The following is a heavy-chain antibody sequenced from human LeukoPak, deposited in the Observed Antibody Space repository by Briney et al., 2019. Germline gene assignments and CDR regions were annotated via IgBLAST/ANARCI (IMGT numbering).Heavy chain of an antibody. CDR3: SRVSTSGSYRRFDALHI. D-gene: IGHD6-19*01. V-gene: IGHV3-49*03. J-gene: IGHJ3*02. CDR1: GFTFGDYA. Sequence: AGGSLRLSCRTSGFTFGDYALSWFRQAPGKGLEWVGFIRSKVYGGTTEYAASVKGRVIISRDDSESIAYLQMNSLKIEDTAMYYCSRVSTSGSYRRFDALHIWSQGTMVTVSS. CDR2: IRSKVYGGTT.